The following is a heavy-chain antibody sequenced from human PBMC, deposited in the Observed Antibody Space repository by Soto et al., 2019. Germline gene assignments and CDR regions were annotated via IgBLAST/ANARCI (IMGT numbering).Heavy chain of an antibody. J-gene: IGHJ4*02. CDR3: ASSYSSIAARRCDY. V-gene: IGHV1-18*01. Sequence: ASVKVSCKASGYTFTSYGISWVRQAPGQGLEWMGWISAYNGNTNYAQKLQGRVTMTTDTSTSTAYMELRSLRSDDTAVYYCASSYSSIAARRCDYWGQGTLVTVSS. D-gene: IGHD6-6*01. CDR1: GYTFTSYG. CDR2: ISAYNGNT.